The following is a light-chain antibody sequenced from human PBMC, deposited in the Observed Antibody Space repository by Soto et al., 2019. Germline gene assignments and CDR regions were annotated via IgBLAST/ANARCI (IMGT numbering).Light chain of an antibody. CDR3: MQALQTPT. CDR2: LGS. CDR1: QSLLHSNGYNY. V-gene: IGKV2-28*01. Sequence: EIVMTQSPLCLPDTPGELASISCRSSQSLLHSNGYNYLDWYLQKPGQSPQLLIYLGSNRASGVPDRFSGSGSGTDFTLKISRVEAEDVGVYYCMQALQTPTFGQGTKLEIK. J-gene: IGKJ2*01.